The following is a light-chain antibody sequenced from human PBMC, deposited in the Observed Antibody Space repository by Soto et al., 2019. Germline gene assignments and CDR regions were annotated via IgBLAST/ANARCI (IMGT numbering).Light chain of an antibody. V-gene: IGKV3-20*01. Sequence: IMLSQSPGALSLSQGEKATLSCRASQSVSSSYLAWYQQKPGQAPRLLIYGASSRATGIPDRFSGSGSGTDFTLTISRLEPEDFAVYYRQQYGSSSRTFGQATKV. CDR2: GAS. CDR3: QQYGSSSRT. CDR1: QSVSSSY. J-gene: IGKJ1*01.